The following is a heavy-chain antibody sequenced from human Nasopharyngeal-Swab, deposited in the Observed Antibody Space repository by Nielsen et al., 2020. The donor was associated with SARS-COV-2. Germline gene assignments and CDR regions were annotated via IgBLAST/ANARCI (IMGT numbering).Heavy chain of an antibody. J-gene: IGHJ3*02. V-gene: IGHV4-30-4*01. D-gene: IGHD3-22*01. CDR2: IYYSGST. CDR3: AREFSYYYDSSGYPRPADAFDI. Sequence: SEPLSLTCTVSGGSISSGDYYWSWIRQPPGKGLEWIGYIYYSGSTYYNPSLKSRVTISVDTSKNQFSLKLSSVTAADTAVYYCAREFSYYYDSSGYPRPADAFDIWDQGTMVTVSS. CDR1: GGSISSGDYY.